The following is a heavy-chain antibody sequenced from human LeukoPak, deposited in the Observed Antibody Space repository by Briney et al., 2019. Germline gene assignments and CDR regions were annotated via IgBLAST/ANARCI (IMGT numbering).Heavy chain of an antibody. V-gene: IGHV4-39*07. J-gene: IGHJ4*02. CDR3: ASEVAGTAY. D-gene: IGHD6-19*01. CDR1: GGSISSSSYY. Sequence: PSETLSLTCTVSGGSISSSSYYWGWIRQPPGKGLEWIGSIYYSGSTYYNPSLKSRVTISVDTSKNQFSLKLSSVTAADTAVYYCASEVAGTAYWGQGTLVTVSS. CDR2: IYYSGST.